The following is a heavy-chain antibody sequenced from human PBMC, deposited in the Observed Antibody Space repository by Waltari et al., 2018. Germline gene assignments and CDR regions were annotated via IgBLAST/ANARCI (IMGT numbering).Heavy chain of an antibody. Sequence: EVQLLESGRDLVQPGGALRLSCTGSGFSCSNYGLTWVRQAPGKGLGGVSAISRDGGATFYGGAVKGRSTISRDNSKNTVYLEINSLRVEDTAKYYCARWSVSGSYYDYWGQGILVAVSS. CDR2: ISRDGGAT. D-gene: IGHD3-10*01. CDR1: GFSCSNYG. J-gene: IGHJ4*02. CDR3: ARWSVSGSYYDY. V-gene: IGHV3-23*01.